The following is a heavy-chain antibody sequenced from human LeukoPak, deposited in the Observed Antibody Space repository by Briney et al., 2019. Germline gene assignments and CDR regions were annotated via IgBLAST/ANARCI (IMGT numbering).Heavy chain of an antibody. CDR3: ATDCSGITCFDY. Sequence: SETLSLTCAVYGGSFSGYYWSWIRQPPGKGLEWIGEINHSGSTNYNPSLKSRVTISVDTSKNQFSLRLSSVTAADTAVYYCATDCSGITCFDYWGQGTLVTVSS. D-gene: IGHD2-15*01. J-gene: IGHJ4*02. CDR2: INHSGST. V-gene: IGHV4-34*01. CDR1: GGSFSGYY.